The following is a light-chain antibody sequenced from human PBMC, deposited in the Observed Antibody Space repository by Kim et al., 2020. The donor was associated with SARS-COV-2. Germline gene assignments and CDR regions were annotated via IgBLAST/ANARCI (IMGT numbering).Light chain of an antibody. CDR3: QSYDSILIAWV. V-gene: IGLV1-40*01. CDR1: RSNIGTPYA. CDR2: GDT. J-gene: IGLJ3*02. Sequence: QSVLTQPPSVSGAPGQRVIISCTGRRSNIGTPYAVHWYQQLPGAATKLLIYGDTNRPSGVPDRFSGSRSGTSASLAITGLQAEDEADYYCQSYDSILIAWVFGGGTQLTVL.